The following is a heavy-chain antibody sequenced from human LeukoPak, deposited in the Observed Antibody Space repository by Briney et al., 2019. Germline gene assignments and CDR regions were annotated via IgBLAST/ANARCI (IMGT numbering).Heavy chain of an antibody. CDR2: MNPNSGNT. Sequence: ASVKVSCKASGYTFTSYDINWVRQATGQGLEWMGWMNPNSGNTGYAQKFQDRVTMTRNTSISTAYMELSSLRSEDTAVYYCARPRYCSGGSCYKGYYYYMDVWGKGTTVTVSS. J-gene: IGHJ6*03. CDR3: ARPRYCSGGSCYKGYYYYMDV. CDR1: GYTFTSYD. V-gene: IGHV1-8*01. D-gene: IGHD2-15*01.